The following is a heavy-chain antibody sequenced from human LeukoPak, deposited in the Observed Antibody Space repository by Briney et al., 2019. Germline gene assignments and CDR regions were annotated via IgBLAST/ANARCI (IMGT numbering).Heavy chain of an antibody. J-gene: IGHJ6*02. Sequence: QPGGSLRLSCAASGFTFSSYGMHWVRQAPGKGLEWVAVISYDGSNKYYADSVKGRFTISRDNSKNTLYLQMNSLRAEDTAVYYCAKDQYQLLPLYYYYYGMDVWGQGTTVTVSS. D-gene: IGHD2-2*01. CDR3: AKDQYQLLPLYYYYYGMDV. CDR1: GFTFSSYG. CDR2: ISYDGSNK. V-gene: IGHV3-30*18.